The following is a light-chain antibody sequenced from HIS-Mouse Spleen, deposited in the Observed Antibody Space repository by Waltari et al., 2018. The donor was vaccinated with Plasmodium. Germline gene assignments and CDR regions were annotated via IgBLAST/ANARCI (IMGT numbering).Light chain of an antibody. V-gene: IGLV2-23*03. CDR3: CSYAGSSTFVV. CDR2: EGS. CDR1: SSDVGSYNL. Sequence: QSALTQPASVSGSPGQSITISCTGTSSDVGSYNLVSWYQQHPGKAPKRMIYEGSKRPSGVSNRFSGSKSGNTACLTISGLQAEDESDYYCCSYAGSSTFVVFGGGTKLTVL. J-gene: IGLJ2*01.